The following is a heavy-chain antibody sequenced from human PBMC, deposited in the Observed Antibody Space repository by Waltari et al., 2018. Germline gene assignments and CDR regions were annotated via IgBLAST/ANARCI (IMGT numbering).Heavy chain of an antibody. D-gene: IGHD3-22*01. CDR3: ARYHHSGPYDSSGYYFDY. CDR1: GFTFSSYE. CDR2: ISSSGSTI. Sequence: EVQLVESGGGLVQPGGSLRLSCAASGFTFSSYEMNWVRQAPGKGLEWVSYISSSGSTIYYADSVKGRFTISRDNAKNSLYLQMNSLRAEDTAVYYCARYHHSGPYDSSGYYFDYWGQGTLVTVSS. J-gene: IGHJ4*02. V-gene: IGHV3-48*03.